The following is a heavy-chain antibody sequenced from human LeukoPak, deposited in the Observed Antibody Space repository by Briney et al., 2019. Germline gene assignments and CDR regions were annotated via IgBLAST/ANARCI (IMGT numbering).Heavy chain of an antibody. CDR1: GFTFSHYN. D-gene: IGHD6-6*01. CDR2: ISRSSTTI. V-gene: IGHV3-48*01. CDR3: AKDLFEYSSSSAFDY. J-gene: IGHJ4*02. Sequence: GGSLRLSCAASGFTFSHYNMNWVRQAPGKGLEWVSYISRSSTTIYYADSVKGRFTISRDNSKNTLYLQMNSLRAEDTAVYYCAKDLFEYSSSSAFDYWGQGTLVTVSS.